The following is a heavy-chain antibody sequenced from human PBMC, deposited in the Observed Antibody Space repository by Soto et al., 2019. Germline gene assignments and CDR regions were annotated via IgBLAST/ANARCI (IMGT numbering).Heavy chain of an antibody. CDR1: GGSISSGGYS. CDR2: IYHSGYT. CDR3: ARAHYGDYGYGLDV. Sequence: QLQLQESGSGLVKPSQTLSLTCAVSGGSISSGGYSWSWIRQPPGKGLEWIGYIYHSGYTYYNPSLKSRVPISVDRSKHQFSLKLSSVTAADTAVYYCARAHYGDYGYGLDVWGQGTTVTVSS. V-gene: IGHV4-30-2*01. J-gene: IGHJ6*02. D-gene: IGHD4-17*01.